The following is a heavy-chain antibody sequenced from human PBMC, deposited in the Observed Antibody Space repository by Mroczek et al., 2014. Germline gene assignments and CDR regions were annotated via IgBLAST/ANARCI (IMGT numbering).Heavy chain of an antibody. CDR1: GGSFSGYY. CDR3: ARGPPITIFGVVISESDYYYMDV. Sequence: QVQLQESGAGLLKPSETLSLTCAVYGGSFSGYYWSWIRQPPGKGLEWIGEINHSGSTNYNPSLKSRVTISVDTSKNQFSLKLSSVTAADTAVYYCARGPPITIFGVVISESDYYYMDVWGKGTTVTVSS. V-gene: IGHV4-34*01. J-gene: IGHJ6*03. CDR2: INHSGST. D-gene: IGHD3-3*01.